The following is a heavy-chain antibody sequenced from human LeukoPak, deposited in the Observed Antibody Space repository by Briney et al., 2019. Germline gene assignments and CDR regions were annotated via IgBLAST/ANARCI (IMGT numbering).Heavy chain of an antibody. CDR3: AKAVIPQHSSGWSTFTN. Sequence: PGGSLRLAWAAYGFTFSSYAMSWVRQAPGKGLEWVSAISGSGGSTYYADYVKGRFTISRDNSKNTLYLQMNSLRAEDTAVYYCAKAVIPQHSSGWSTFTNWGQGTLVTVSS. V-gene: IGHV3-23*01. CDR2: ISGSGGST. D-gene: IGHD6-19*01. CDR1: GFTFSSYA. J-gene: IGHJ4*02.